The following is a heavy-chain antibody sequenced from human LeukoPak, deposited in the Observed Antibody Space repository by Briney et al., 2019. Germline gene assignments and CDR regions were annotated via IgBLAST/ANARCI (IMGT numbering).Heavy chain of an antibody. CDR1: GGTFSSYA. V-gene: IGHV1-69*04. CDR3: ARSSPEDAFDI. J-gene: IGHJ3*02. CDR2: IIPILGIA. Sequence: SVKVSCKTSGGTFSSYAISWVRQAPAQGLEWMGRIIPILGIANYAQKSQGRVTITADNSTSTAYVELSSLRSEDTAVYYCARSSPEDAFDIWGQGTMVTVSS.